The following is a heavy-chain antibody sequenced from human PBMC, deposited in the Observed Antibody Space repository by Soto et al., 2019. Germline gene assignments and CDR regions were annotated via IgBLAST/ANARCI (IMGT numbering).Heavy chain of an antibody. D-gene: IGHD6-13*01. CDR2: IYHSGSA. J-gene: IGHJ4*02. Sequence: XXTLSLPFAVSGGSVSSTYWWSWARQPPGKGLEWIGEIYHSGSANYNPSLKSRVTISVDNSKNQFSLNLNSVTAADTAVYYCARYNAASGTYYFDYWGQGTLVTVSS. CDR3: ARYNAASGTYYFDY. V-gene: IGHV4-4*02. CDR1: GGSVSSTYW.